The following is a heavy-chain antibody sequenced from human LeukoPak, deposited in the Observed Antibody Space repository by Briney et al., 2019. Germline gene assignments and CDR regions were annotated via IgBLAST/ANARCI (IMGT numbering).Heavy chain of an antibody. J-gene: IGHJ4*02. CDR2: ISFDGSNK. CDR1: GFNFKTYA. D-gene: IGHD6-19*01. CDR3: VRGSCSGWYWYFDY. V-gene: IGHV3-30*09. Sequence: GRSLRLSCTVSGFNFKTYAMHWVRQPPGRGLEWVAVISFDGSNKYFADSVDGRFAISRDDSKNTMTLYLNSLRVDDTAMYYCVRGSCSGWYWYFDYWGQGTLVTVSS.